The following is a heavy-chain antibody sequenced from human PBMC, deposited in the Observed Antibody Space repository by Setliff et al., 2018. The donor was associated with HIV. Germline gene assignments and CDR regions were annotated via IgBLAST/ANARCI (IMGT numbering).Heavy chain of an antibody. CDR2: ISSYNGYT. CDR1: GYNFSSNG. J-gene: IGHJ4*02. Sequence: ASVKVSCKASGYNFSSNGISWVRQAPGQGLEWMGWISSYNGYTKYAQKVQDRVTMTKDTSTSTAYMELRSLRSDDTAVYYCARVSRSGWFFDWWGQGSPVTVS. CDR3: ARVSRSGWFFDW. V-gene: IGHV1-18*01. D-gene: IGHD6-19*01.